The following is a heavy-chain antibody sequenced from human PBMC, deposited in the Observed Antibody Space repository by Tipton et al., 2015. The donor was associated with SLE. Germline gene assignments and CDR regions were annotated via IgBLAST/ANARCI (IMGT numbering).Heavy chain of an antibody. CDR3: ARDVSSGWYFDL. J-gene: IGHJ2*01. CDR2: IYYSGST. V-gene: IGHV4-59*01. D-gene: IGHD6-19*01. Sequence: TLSLTCAVYGGSFSGYYRSWIRQPPGKGLEWIGYIYYSGSTNYNPSLKSRVTISVDTSKNQFSLKLSSVTAADTAVYYCARDVSSGWYFDLWGRGTLVTVSS. CDR1: GGSFSGYY.